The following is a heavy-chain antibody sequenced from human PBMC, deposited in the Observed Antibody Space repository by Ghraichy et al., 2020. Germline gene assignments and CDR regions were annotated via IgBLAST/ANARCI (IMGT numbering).Heavy chain of an antibody. CDR2: INQDGSER. Sequence: ETLSLTCAASGLTLSSYWMSWVRQAPGKGLEWVANINQDGSERNYVDSVKGRLTISRDNGKNSLYLQMTTLRAEDTAVYYCASHNNWKFDDWGQGTLVTVSS. CDR3: ASHNNWKFDD. CDR1: GLTLSSYW. D-gene: IGHD1-20*01. V-gene: IGHV3-7*02. J-gene: IGHJ4*02.